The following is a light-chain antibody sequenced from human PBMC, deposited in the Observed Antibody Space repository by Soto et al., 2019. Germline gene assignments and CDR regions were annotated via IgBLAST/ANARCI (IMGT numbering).Light chain of an antibody. CDR2: GAS. CDR3: QQYGRTPLT. Sequence: EVVLTQSPGILPLSPGERATLSCRASEGVSSGYLAWYQQKPGQAPRLLIYGASRRATGIPDRFSGSGSGTDFTLTFSRLDPEDFAVYHCQQYGRTPLTFGQGTKV. CDR1: EGVSSGY. J-gene: IGKJ1*01. V-gene: IGKV3-20*01.